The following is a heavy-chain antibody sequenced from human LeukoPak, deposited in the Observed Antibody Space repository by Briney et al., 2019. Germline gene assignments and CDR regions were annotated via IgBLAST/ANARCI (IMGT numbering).Heavy chain of an antibody. D-gene: IGHD3-9*01. Sequence: PGGSLRLSCGASGFTFSSFEMNWVRQAPGKGLEWVSYISSSGSTIYYADSVKVRFTISRDNAKNSLYLQMNSLRAEDTAVYYCARGSKLGLRYFDWLLHYWGQGTLVTVSS. V-gene: IGHV3-48*03. CDR1: GFTFSSFE. J-gene: IGHJ4*02. CDR2: ISSSGSTI. CDR3: ARGSKLGLRYFDWLLHY.